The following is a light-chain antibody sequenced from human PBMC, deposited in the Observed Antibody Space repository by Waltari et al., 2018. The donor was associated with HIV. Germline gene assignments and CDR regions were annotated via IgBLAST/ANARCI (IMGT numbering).Light chain of an antibody. CDR1: NSNIGSKD. CDR2: RTN. CDR3: AAWDDTLSSYV. V-gene: IGLV1-47*01. Sequence: QSVLTQPPSASGTPGQRVTISCSGSNSNIGSKDVYWFQHLPGTAPKLLIYRTNQRRSGVPDRFSGSKPGTSASLAISGLRSDDEADYYCAAWDDTLSSYVFGTGTTVTV. J-gene: IGLJ1*01.